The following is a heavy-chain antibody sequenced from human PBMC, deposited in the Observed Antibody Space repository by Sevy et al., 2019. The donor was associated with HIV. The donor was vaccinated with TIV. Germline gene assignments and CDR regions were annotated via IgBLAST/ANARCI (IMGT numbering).Heavy chain of an antibody. Sequence: GGSLRLSCAASGFTFSTYWMTWVRQAPGKGLEWVANIKQDGTDEEEVDSVKGRSTIPRDNAKKTLYLRLDSLRAEDTAVYFCGRALADRGSFHYSAWGQGTLVTVSS. J-gene: IGHJ5*02. V-gene: IGHV3-7*01. CDR1: GFTFSTYW. CDR2: IKQDGTDE. CDR3: GRALADRGSFHYSA. D-gene: IGHD3-16*02.